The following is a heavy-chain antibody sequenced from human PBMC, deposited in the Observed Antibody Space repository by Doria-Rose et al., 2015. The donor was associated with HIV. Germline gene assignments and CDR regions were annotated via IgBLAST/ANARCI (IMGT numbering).Heavy chain of an antibody. J-gene: IGHJ4*02. V-gene: IGHV2-26*01. D-gene: IGHD6-13*01. CDR1: GVSLSSPGMG. CDR2: IFSDDER. CDR3: ARIKSSRWYHKYYFDF. Sequence: ESGPVLVKPTETLTLTCTVSGVSLSSPGMGVSWIRQPPGKALEWLANIFSDDERSYKASLKIRLTISRGTSKSQLILTRTDMDPVDTATYYCARIKSSRWYHKYYFDFWGQGTLVIVSA.